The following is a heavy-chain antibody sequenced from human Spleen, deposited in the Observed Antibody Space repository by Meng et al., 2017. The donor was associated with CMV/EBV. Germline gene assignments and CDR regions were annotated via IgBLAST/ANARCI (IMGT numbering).Heavy chain of an antibody. J-gene: IGHJ4*02. V-gene: IGHV4-39*02. CDR1: GGSIRKTNQY. D-gene: IGHD2-2*01. Sequence: SGGSIRKTNQYWGWVRQPPGKGLKWIGSIYYGGNTYYKPSLKSRVTISVDTSNNQFSLKLYSVTAADTAVYYCARVDIVVVPSANFDYWGQGTLVTVSS. CDR2: IYYGGNT. CDR3: ARVDIVVVPSANFDY.